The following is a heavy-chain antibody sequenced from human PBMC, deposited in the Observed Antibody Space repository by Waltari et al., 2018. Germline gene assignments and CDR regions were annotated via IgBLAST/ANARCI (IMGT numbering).Heavy chain of an antibody. V-gene: IGHV3-21*01. Sequence: EVQLVESGGGLVKPGGSLRLSCAASGFTFSSYSMNWVRQAPGKGLEWVSYISSSSSYIYYADSVKGRFTISRDNAKNSLYLQMNSLRAEDTAVYCCALGELRSLIDYWGQGTLVTVSS. CDR1: GFTFSSYS. J-gene: IGHJ4*02. CDR3: ALGELRSLIDY. D-gene: IGHD1-7*01. CDR2: ISSSSSYI.